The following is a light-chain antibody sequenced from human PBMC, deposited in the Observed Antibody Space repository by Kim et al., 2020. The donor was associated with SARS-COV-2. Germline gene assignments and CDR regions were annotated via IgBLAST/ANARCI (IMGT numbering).Light chain of an antibody. J-gene: IGLJ3*02. CDR2: DNN. CDR1: SSNIGNNY. Sequence: QSVLTQPPSVSAAPGQKVTISCSGSSSNIGNNYVSWYQQLPGTAPKLLIYDNNKRPSGIPDRFSGSKSGTSATLGITGLQTGDEADYYCGTWDSSLSCWVFGGGTQLTVL. CDR3: GTWDSSLSCWV. V-gene: IGLV1-51*01.